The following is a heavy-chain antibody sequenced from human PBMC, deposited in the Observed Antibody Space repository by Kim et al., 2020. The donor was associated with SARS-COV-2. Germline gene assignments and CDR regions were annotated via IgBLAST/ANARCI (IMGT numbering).Heavy chain of an antibody. J-gene: IGHJ4*02. CDR3: AIDRGYGYYDF. CDR2: ISPYNGYT. V-gene: IGHV1-18*01. Sequence: ASVKVSCKAFGYTFSNYNFNWVRQAPGHGLEGMGWISPYNGYTNYAQKLHGRVTMTTDTSTNTAYMELRSLTSDYTAVFYCAIDRGYGYYDFCGPGT. D-gene: IGHD2-15*01. CDR1: GYTFSNYN.